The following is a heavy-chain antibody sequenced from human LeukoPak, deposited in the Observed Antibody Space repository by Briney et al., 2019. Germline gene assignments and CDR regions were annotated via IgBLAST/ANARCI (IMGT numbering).Heavy chain of an antibody. CDR3: AREGTSPKGGPMYAFDI. D-gene: IGHD2-2*01. V-gene: IGHV1-69*13. CDR1: GGTFSSYA. J-gene: IGHJ3*02. CDR2: IIPIFGTA. Sequence: SVKVSCKASGGTFSSYAISWVRQAPGQGLEWMGGIIPIFGTANYAQKFQGRVTITADGSTSTAYMELSSLRSEDTAVYYCAREGTSPKGGPMYAFDIWGQGTMVTVSS.